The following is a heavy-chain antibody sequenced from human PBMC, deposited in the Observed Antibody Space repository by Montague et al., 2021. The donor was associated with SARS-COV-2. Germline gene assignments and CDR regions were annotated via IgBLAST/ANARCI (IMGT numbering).Heavy chain of an antibody. V-gene: IGHV3-48*03. CDR2: ISTSAYTT. J-gene: IGHJ3*02. CDR1: GFTFSNYD. Sequence: SLRLSCAASGFTFSNYDMNWVRQAPGKGPEWISYISTSAYTTSYAGSVQGRFTISRDHGKNSLYLQMNSLRVEDTAAYYCTRDYRSIVGDGLDIWGQGTKVTVSS. D-gene: IGHD3-16*02. CDR3: TRDYRSIVGDGLDI.